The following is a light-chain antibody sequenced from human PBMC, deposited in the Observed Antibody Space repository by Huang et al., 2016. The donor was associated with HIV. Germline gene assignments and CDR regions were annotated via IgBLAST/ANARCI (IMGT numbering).Light chain of an antibody. V-gene: IGKV3-15*01. CDR1: LSVSTN. J-gene: IGKJ4*01. CDR3: QQYDNWPLT. CDR2: GAS. Sequence: ERVMTQSPATVSLSPGERATLSCRASLSVSTNLAWYQQRPGQAPRFLIYGASTRATGIPARVSCGGSGAEFTLTISSLQSEDFAVYYCQQYDNWPLTFGGGTKVQIK.